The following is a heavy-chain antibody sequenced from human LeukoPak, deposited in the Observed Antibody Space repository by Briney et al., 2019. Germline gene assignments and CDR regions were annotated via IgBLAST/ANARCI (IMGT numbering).Heavy chain of an antibody. CDR3: ARGCLYYDFWSGYYDAPYAFDI. Sequence: SETLSLTCTVSGGSISSYYWSWIRQPPGKGLEWIGYIYYSGSTNYNPSLKSRVTISVDTSKNQFSLKLSPVTAADTAVYYCARGCLYYDFWSGYYDAPYAFDIWGQGTMVTVSS. J-gene: IGHJ3*02. CDR1: GGSISSYY. CDR2: IYYSGST. D-gene: IGHD3-3*01. V-gene: IGHV4-59*12.